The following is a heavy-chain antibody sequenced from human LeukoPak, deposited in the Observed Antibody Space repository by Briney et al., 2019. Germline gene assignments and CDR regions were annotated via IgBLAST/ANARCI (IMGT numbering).Heavy chain of an antibody. CDR2: IWYDGSNK. CDR1: GFTFSSYG. V-gene: IGHV3-33*01. J-gene: IGHJ6*04. Sequence: PGGSLRLSCAASGFTFSSYGMHWVRQAPGKGLEWVAVIWYDGSNKYYADSVKGRFTISRDNSKNTLYLQMNSLRVEDTAVYYCARDGDYINYYYYGVDVWGKGTTVTVSS. CDR3: ARDGDYINYYYYGVDV. D-gene: IGHD4-11*01.